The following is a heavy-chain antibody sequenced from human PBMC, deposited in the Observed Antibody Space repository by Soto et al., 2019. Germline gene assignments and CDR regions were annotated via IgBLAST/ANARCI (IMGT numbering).Heavy chain of an antibody. V-gene: IGHV3-30*18. CDR3: ANDQSSWQGSFGS. CDR1: GFTFNICG. Sequence: VKLVESGGGVVQPGGSLRLSCAASGFTFNICGMHWVRQAPDKGLEWVSVISYDGSKQYYADSVKGRSTISSDNYKKTLFLKMNSLRAEDTAVYYCANDQSSWQGSFGSWGQGTLVTVSS. CDR2: ISYDGSKQ. J-gene: IGHJ4*02.